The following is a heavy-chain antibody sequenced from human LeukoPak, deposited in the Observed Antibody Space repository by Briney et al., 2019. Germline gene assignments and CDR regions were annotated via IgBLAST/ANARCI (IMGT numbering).Heavy chain of an antibody. CDR1: DDSVSSSRYY. Sequence: SETLLLTCSIPDDSVSSSRYYWTWIRQPPGKGLERLGYIYHGSATYNPSLESRVTLSMDTSKNQYSLKMTSVTAADTAVYYCAREGGRQWLVSGALDSWGQGNLVTVSS. CDR2: IYHGSA. CDR3: AREGGRQWLVSGALDS. V-gene: IGHV4-61*01. J-gene: IGHJ5*01. D-gene: IGHD6-19*01.